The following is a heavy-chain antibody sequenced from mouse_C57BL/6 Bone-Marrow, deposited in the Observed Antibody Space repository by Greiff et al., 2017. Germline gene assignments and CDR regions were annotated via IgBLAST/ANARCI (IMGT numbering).Heavy chain of an antibody. CDR2: IYPGSGGT. CDR3: ARNYYGSSYTWFAY. CDR1: GYAFTNYL. J-gene: IGHJ3*01. D-gene: IGHD1-1*01. Sequence: QVQLQQSGAVLVRPGTSVKVSCKASGYAFTNYLIEWVKQRPGQGLEWIGVIYPGSGGTNYNEKFKGKATLTADKSSSTAYMQLSSLTTEDSAVYFCARNYYGSSYTWFAYWGQGTLVTVSA. V-gene: IGHV1-54*01.